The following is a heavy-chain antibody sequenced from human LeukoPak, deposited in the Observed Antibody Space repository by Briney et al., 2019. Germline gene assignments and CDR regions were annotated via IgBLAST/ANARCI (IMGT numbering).Heavy chain of an antibody. V-gene: IGHV3-15*01. CDR3: TGMVVAATVYYYGMDV. J-gene: IGHJ6*02. CDR2: IKSKTDGGTT. D-gene: IGHD2-15*01. CDR1: GFTFSNDW. Sequence: PGGALRLSCAASGFTFSNDWMSWVRQAPGKGLEWVGRIKSKTDGGTTDYAAPVKGRFTISRDDSKNTLYLQMNNLKTEDTAVYYCTGMVVAATVYYYGMDVWGQGTTVTVSS.